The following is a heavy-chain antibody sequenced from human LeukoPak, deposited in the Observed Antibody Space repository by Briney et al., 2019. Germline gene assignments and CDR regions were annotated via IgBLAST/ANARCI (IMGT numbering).Heavy chain of an antibody. Sequence: GGSLRLSCAASGFTFSTFPMHWVRQAPGEGLQWVAVISNDGANTYYADSLKVRFTISRDNSKNTLFLQMNNLTPNDTAVYYCARGAGTMVYYIDVWGNGTTVTVSS. CDR2: ISNDGANT. J-gene: IGHJ6*03. D-gene: IGHD1-7*01. CDR1: GFTFSTFP. V-gene: IGHV3-30*04. CDR3: ARGAGTMVYYIDV.